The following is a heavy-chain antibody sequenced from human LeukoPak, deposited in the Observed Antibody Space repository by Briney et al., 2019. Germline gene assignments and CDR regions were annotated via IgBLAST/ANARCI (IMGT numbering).Heavy chain of an antibody. CDR3: ARDNPEAGDARDY. CDR1: GGSISSSGYY. CDR2: IYYSGST. Sequence: SETLSLTCTVSGGSISSSGYYWGWIRRPPGKGLEWIGSIYYSGSTYYNPSLKSRVTISVDTSKNQFSLKLSSVTAADTAVYYCARDNPEAGDARDYWGQGTLVTVSS. J-gene: IGHJ4*02. D-gene: IGHD2-21*02. V-gene: IGHV4-39*07.